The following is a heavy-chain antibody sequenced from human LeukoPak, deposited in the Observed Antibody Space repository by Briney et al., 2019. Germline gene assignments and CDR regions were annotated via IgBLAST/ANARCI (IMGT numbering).Heavy chain of an antibody. Sequence: ASVKVSCKASGYTFTSYDINWVRQATGPGLEWMGWMNPSSGNTNYAQKLQGRVTMTTDTSTSTAYMELRSLRSDDTAVYYCARDKVLLWFGDPTYYYYIDVWGKGTTVTISS. J-gene: IGHJ6*03. CDR2: MNPSSGNT. V-gene: IGHV1-18*01. CDR3: ARDKVLLWFGDPTYYYYIDV. CDR1: GYTFTSYD. D-gene: IGHD3-10*01.